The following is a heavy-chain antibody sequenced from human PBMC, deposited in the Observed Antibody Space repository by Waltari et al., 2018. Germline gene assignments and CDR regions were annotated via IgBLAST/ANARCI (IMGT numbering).Heavy chain of an antibody. CDR3: ARLYYDFWSGYSYNWFDP. CDR1: GGSISSSSYY. V-gene: IGHV4-39*01. CDR2: IYYSGST. J-gene: IGHJ5*02. Sequence: QLQLQESGPGLVKPSETLSLTCTVSGGSISSSSYYWGWIRQPPGRGLEWIGSIYYSGSTYYNPSLKSRVTISVDTSKNQFSLKLSSVTAADTAVYYCARLYYDFWSGYSYNWFDPWGQGTLVTVSS. D-gene: IGHD3-3*01.